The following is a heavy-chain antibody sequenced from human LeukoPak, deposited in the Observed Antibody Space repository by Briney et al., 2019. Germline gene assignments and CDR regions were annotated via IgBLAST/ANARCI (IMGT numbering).Heavy chain of an antibody. CDR3: ARGIRGVMAVVDV. D-gene: IGHD3-10*01. CDR2: IKEDGSES. J-gene: IGHJ6*02. Sequence: AGALILSCAAAGVSISNYLMWWRRQAPEEVLEWGANIKEDGSESYYVESVKGRFTISGDNAMNSLYLQIDSLRAEGTAVYDCARGIRGVMAVVDVWGQGTTVTVSS. CDR1: GVSISNYL. V-gene: IGHV3-7*01.